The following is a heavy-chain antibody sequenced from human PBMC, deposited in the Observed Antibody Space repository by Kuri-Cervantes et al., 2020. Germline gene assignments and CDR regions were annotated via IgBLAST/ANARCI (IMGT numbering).Heavy chain of an antibody. CDR2: ISYDGSNK. D-gene: IGHD2-2*01. V-gene: IGHV3-30-3*01. CDR1: GFIFSSYA. Sequence: GGSLRLSCAASGFIFSSYAMHWVRQAPGKGLEWVAVISYDGSNKYYADSVKGRFTISRDNSKNTLYLQMNSLRAEDTAVYYCARDPGGPYCSSTSCYGGDYYGMDVWGQGTTVTVSS. J-gene: IGHJ6*02. CDR3: ARDPGGPYCSSTSCYGGDYYGMDV.